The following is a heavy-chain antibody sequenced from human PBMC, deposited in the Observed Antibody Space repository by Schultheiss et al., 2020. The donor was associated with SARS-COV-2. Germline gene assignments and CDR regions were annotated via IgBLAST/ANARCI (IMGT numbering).Heavy chain of an antibody. V-gene: IGHV4-59*10. Sequence: SQTLSLTCAVYGGSFSGYYWSWIRQPAGKGLEWIGRIYTSGSTNYNPSLKSRVTISVDTSKNQFSLKLSSVTAADTAVYYCARAEAGNWNPPWFDPWGQGTLVTVSS. CDR2: IYTSGST. CDR3: ARAEAGNWNPPWFDP. D-gene: IGHD1-1*01. J-gene: IGHJ5*02. CDR1: GGSFSGYY.